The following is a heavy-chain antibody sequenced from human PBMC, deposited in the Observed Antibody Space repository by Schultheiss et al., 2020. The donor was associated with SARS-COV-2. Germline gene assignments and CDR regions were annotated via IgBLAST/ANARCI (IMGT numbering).Heavy chain of an antibody. Sequence: SQTLSLTCAVSGGSISSSNWWSWVRQPTGKGLEWIGEIYHSGSTNYNPSLKSRVTISVDKSKNQFSLKLSSVTAADTAVYYCARDALTDSGSWFYFDYWGQGTLVTVSS. CDR2: IYHSGST. D-gene: IGHD1-26*01. CDR1: GGSISSSNW. CDR3: ARDALTDSGSWFYFDY. V-gene: IGHV4-4*02. J-gene: IGHJ4*02.